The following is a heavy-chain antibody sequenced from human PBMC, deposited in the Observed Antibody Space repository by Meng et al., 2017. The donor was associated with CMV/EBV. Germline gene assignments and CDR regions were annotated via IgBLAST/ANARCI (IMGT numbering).Heavy chain of an antibody. CDR1: GFSLSTSGVG. CDR3: AHSEIQLWVFDY. Sequence: TCSGFSLSTSGVGVGWIRQPPGKALEWLALIYWNDDKRYSPSLKSRLTITKDTSKNQVVLTMTNMDPVDTATYYCAHSEIQLWVFDYWGQGTLVTVSS. CDR2: IYWNDDK. V-gene: IGHV2-5*01. J-gene: IGHJ4*02. D-gene: IGHD5-18*01.